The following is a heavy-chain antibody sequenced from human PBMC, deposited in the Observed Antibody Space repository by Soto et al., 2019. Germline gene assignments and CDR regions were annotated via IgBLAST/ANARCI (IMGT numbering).Heavy chain of an antibody. CDR2: IVPIVDTS. CDR1: GGTFSSSA. V-gene: IGHV1-69*12. D-gene: IGHD6-19*01. CDR3: VRVVAIPGCPDH. Sequence: QVQLVQSGAEVRQPASSVKVSCKTSGGTFSSSAISWVRQAPGQGLEWMGGIVPIVDTSTYAQKFQGRVTITADESTSRVYMERSSLRSDDTAVYYCVRVVAIPGCPDHWGKGTLVTVSS. J-gene: IGHJ4*02.